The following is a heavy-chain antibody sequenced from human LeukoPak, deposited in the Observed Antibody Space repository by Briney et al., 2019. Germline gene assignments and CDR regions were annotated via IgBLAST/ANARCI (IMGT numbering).Heavy chain of an antibody. CDR2: IYSGGRT. CDR3: ARPMYDSRGFDASDI. Sequence: GGSLRLSCVASGFTVSSKYMSWVRQAPGKGLEWVSVIYSGGRTHYADSVKGRFTISRDNSKNTLYLQMNSLRAEDTAVYYCARPMYDSRGFDASDIWGQGTMVTVPS. CDR1: GFTVSSKY. J-gene: IGHJ3*02. D-gene: IGHD3-22*01. V-gene: IGHV3-66*01.